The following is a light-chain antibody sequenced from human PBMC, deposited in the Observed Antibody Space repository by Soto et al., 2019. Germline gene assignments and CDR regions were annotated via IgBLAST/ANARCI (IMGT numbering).Light chain of an antibody. J-gene: IGKJ5*01. CDR3: QQYNSYSIP. CDR2: KAS. Sequence: DIQITQSPASLSAFVRDKVTIAFRASQSVNSWLAWYQQKPGKAPKLLIYKASSLESGVPSRFSGRGSATESTFLMSSLQHDAFATYYCQQYNSYSIPCGQGTRLEIK. CDR1: QSVNSW. V-gene: IGKV1-5*03.